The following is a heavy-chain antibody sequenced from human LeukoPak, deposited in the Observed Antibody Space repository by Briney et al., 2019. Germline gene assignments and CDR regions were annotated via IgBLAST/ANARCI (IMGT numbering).Heavy chain of an antibody. J-gene: IGHJ4*02. CDR1: GGTVSSYA. V-gene: IGHV1-69*06. CDR3: ARDPPGRPYSSSSYG. Sequence: SVKVSCKASGGTVSSYAISWVRQAPGHRLEWMGGIIPMFGTANYAQKFQGRVTITADKSTSTAYMELSSLRSEDTAVYYCARDPPGRPYSSSSYGWGQGTLVTVSS. CDR2: IIPMFGTA. D-gene: IGHD6-6*01.